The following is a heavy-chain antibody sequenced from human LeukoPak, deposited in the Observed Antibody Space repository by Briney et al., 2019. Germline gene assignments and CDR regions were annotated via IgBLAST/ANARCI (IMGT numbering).Heavy chain of an antibody. CDR1: GYTFTSYG. V-gene: IGHV1-2*02. D-gene: IGHD3-3*01. CDR3: ARGAAGYDFWSGYPPKDY. J-gene: IGHJ4*02. Sequence: GASVKVSCKASGYTFTSYGISWVRQAPGQGLEWMGWINPNSGGTNYAQKFQGRVTMTRDTSISTAYMELSRLRSDDTAVYYCARGAAGYDFWSGYPPKDYWGQGTLVTVSS. CDR2: INPNSGGT.